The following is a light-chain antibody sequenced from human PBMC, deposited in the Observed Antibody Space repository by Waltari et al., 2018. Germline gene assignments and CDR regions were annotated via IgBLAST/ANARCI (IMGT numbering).Light chain of an antibody. CDR1: SNYVGAYNL. V-gene: IGLV2-8*01. Sequence: QAALTQPPPASGSPGQSVTISCPGTSNYVGAYNLFPWYQQHPGKAPKLMIYEVTKRHSGVPDRFSGSKSGNTASLTVSGLQAEDEADYYCNSYAGSNNNVFGTGTKVTVL. J-gene: IGLJ1*01. CDR2: EVT. CDR3: NSYAGSNNNV.